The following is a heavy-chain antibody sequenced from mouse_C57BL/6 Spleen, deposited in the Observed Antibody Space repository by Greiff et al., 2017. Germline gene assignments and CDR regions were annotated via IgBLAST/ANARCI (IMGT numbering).Heavy chain of an antibody. CDR3: AIYYGYDGEDWVAY. Sequence: QVQLKQSGAELVRPGASVKLSCKASGYTFTDYYINWVKQRPGQGLEWIARLYPGSGNTYYNEKFKGKATLTAEKSSSTAYIQLSSLTSEDSAVYFCAIYYGYDGEDWVAYWGQGTLVTVSA. J-gene: IGHJ3*01. D-gene: IGHD2-2*01. V-gene: IGHV1-76*01. CDR2: LYPGSGNT. CDR1: GYTFTDYY.